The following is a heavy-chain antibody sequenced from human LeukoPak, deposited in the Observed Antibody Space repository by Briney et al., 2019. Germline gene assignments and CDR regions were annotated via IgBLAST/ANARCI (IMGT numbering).Heavy chain of an antibody. CDR3: ANGITMVRGVIVYFDY. J-gene: IGHJ4*02. V-gene: IGHV3-23*01. CDR1: GFTFSSYA. D-gene: IGHD3-10*01. CDR2: ISGSGGST. Sequence: GGSLRLSCAASGFTFSSYAMSWVRQAPGKGLEWVSAISGSGGSTYYADSAKGRFTISRDNSKNTLYLQMNSLRAEDTAVYYCANGITMVRGVIVYFDYWGQGTLVTVSS.